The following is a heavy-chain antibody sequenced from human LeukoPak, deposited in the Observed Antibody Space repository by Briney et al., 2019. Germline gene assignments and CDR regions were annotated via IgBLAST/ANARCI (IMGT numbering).Heavy chain of an antibody. J-gene: IGHJ5*02. CDR2: ITSGSSTI. CDR3: ARSRGGGITIFKTPRPAFDP. CDR1: GFTFSSYW. Sequence: GGSLRLSCAASGFTFSSYWMHWVRQTPGKGLVWVSYITSGSSTIYYADSVKGRFTISRDNAKNSLYLQMNSLRAEDTAVYYCARSRGGGITIFKTPRPAFDPWGQGTLVTVSS. D-gene: IGHD3-3*01. V-gene: IGHV3-48*01.